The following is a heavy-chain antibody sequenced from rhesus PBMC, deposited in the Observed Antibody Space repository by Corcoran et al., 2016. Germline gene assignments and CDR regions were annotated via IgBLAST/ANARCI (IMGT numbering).Heavy chain of an antibody. J-gene: IGHJ2*01. Sequence: QVQLQESGPGLVKPSETLSLTCAVSGGSVSSSNWWSWMRQPPGKGLEWNGYIYGSSGSTYYNPSLKSRVTSSTDTSKNQFSLKLSAVTAAATAVYYCARGAGWNYGYWYFDLWGPGTPITISS. V-gene: IGHV4-65*01. CDR1: GGSVSSSNW. CDR2: IYGSSGST. D-gene: IGHD1-1*01. CDR3: ARGAGWNYGYWYFDL.